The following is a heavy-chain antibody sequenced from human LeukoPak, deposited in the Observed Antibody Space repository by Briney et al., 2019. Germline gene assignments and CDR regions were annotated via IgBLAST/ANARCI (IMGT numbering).Heavy chain of an antibody. CDR2: IYWSDDK. J-gene: IGHJ2*01. D-gene: IGHD2-2*01. CDR1: GFSLSTTGVG. CDR3: AHSQYCTTTRCHITPWSYWYFDL. Sequence: SGPTLVKPTQTLTLTCTFSGFSLSTTGVGVGWIRQPPGKALEWLALIYWSDDKVYSPSLKSRLTITKDTSTTKVVLTMTDMDPVDTATYYCAHSQYCTTTRCHITPWSYWYFDLWGRGTLVTVSS. V-gene: IGHV2-5*01.